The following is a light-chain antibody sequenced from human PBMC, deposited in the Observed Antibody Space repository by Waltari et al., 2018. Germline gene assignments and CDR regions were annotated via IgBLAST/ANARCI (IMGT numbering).Light chain of an antibody. CDR1: SSDVGSYNL. CDR3: CSYAGSSTPVV. Sequence: QSALTQPASVSGSPGQSITISCTGTSSDVGSYNLVSWYQQHPGKAPELMIYEVSKRPAGVCNRFSGSKSGNTASLTISGLQAEDEADYYCCSYAGSSTPVVFGGGTKLTVL. CDR2: EVS. V-gene: IGLV2-23*02. J-gene: IGLJ2*01.